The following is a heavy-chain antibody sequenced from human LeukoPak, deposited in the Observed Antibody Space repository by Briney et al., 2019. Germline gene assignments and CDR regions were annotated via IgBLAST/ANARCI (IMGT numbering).Heavy chain of an antibody. J-gene: IGHJ6*02. D-gene: IGHD2-15*01. CDR1: GGSISSGGYY. CDR2: IYHSGST. Sequence: SETLSLTCTVSGGSISSGGYYWSWIRQPPGKGLEWIGYIYHSGSTYYNPSLKSRVTISVDRSKNQFSLKLSSVTAKDTAVYYCARDVPGYCSGGSCSIAAGYYGMDVWGQGTTVTVPS. CDR3: ARDVPGYCSGGSCSIAAGYYGMDV. V-gene: IGHV4-30-2*01.